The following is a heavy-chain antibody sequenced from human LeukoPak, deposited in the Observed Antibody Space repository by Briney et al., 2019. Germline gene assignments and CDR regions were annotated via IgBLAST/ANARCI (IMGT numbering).Heavy chain of an antibody. Sequence: SVKVSCKASGGTFSSYAISWVRQAPGQGLEWMGRIIPILGIANYAQKFQGRVTITADKSTSTAYMELSSLRSEDTAVYYCARDQIVVVPARNYYYYDMDVWGQGTTVTVSS. D-gene: IGHD2-2*01. CDR1: GGTFSSYA. CDR3: ARDQIVVVPARNYYYYDMDV. V-gene: IGHV1-69*04. CDR2: IIPILGIA. J-gene: IGHJ6*02.